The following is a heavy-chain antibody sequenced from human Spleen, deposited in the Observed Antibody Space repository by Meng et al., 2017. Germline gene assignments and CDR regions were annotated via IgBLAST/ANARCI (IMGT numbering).Heavy chain of an antibody. CDR3: ARRHCATTNCFISWFDP. CDR2: ISAYSGKI. D-gene: IGHD2-15*01. V-gene: IGHV1-18*01. CDR1: GYTFTNDG. J-gene: IGHJ5*02. Sequence: QVQLAQSGAKVKKPGASVKVSCKASGYTFTNDGITWVRQAPGQGLEWMGWISAYSGKIKYAQKFQSRVTMTTDASTYTAYLEMENLRSDDTAVYYCARRHCATTNCFISWFDPWGQGTLVTVSS.